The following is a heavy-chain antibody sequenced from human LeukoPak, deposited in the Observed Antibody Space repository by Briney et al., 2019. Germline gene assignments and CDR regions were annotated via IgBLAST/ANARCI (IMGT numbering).Heavy chain of an antibody. J-gene: IGHJ6*02. Sequence: GGSLRLSCAASGFTFDDYAMHWVRQAPGKGLEWVSGISWNSGSIGYADSVKGRFTISRDNTKNSLYLQMNSLSAEDTALYYCAKDLFGGDTAMVNPYGMDVWGQGTTVTVSS. CDR2: ISWNSGSI. V-gene: IGHV3-9*01. CDR1: GFTFDDYA. CDR3: AKDLFGGDTAMVNPYGMDV. D-gene: IGHD5-18*01.